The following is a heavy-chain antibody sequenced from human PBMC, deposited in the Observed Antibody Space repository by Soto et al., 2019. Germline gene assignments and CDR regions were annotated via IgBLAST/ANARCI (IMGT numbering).Heavy chain of an antibody. CDR1: GFTFSIYA. CDR2: ISGSGGNT. CDR3: AKDLRSYCSGGVSCDINWFCS. V-gene: IGHV3-23*01. Sequence: GGSLRLSCAASGFTFSIYAMSWVRQAPGKGLEWVSSISGSGGNTYYADSVKGRFTISRDNSRNTLYLQMNSLRAEDTALYYCAKDLRSYCSGGVSCDINWFCSCGHGT. D-gene: IGHD2-8*02. J-gene: IGHJ5*01.